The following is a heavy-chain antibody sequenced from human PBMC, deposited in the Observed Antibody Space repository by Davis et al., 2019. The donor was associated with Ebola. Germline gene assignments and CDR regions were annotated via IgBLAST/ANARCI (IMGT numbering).Heavy chain of an antibody. V-gene: IGHV4-34*01. CDR3: AKDRGYSSGFGEDY. CDR1: GGSFSGYY. Sequence: SETLSLTCAVYGGSFSGYYWSWIRQPPGKGLEWIGEINHSGSTNYNPSLKSRVTISVDTSKNQFSLKLSSVTAADTAVYYCAKDRGYSSGFGEDYWGQGTLVTVSS. D-gene: IGHD6-19*01. CDR2: INHSGST. J-gene: IGHJ4*02.